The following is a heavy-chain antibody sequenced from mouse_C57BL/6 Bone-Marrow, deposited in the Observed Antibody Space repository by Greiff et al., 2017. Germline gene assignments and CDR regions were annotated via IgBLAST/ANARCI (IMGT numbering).Heavy chain of an antibody. CDR3: TYSLAWFAY. Sequence: VQLKQSGAELVRPGASVKLSCTASGFNIKDDYMHWVKQRPEQGLEWIGWIDTENGDTEYASKFQGKATITADTSSNTAYLQLSSLTSEDTAVYYCTYSLAWFAYGGQGTLVTVSA. CDR1: GFNIKDDY. D-gene: IGHD2-12*01. J-gene: IGHJ3*01. V-gene: IGHV14-4*01. CDR2: IDTENGDT.